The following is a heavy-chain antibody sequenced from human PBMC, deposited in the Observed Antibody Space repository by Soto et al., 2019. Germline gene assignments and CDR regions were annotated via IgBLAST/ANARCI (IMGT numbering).Heavy chain of an antibody. D-gene: IGHD3-22*01. CDR3: ASNGDSSDYRGWFDP. CDR2: IYSGGTT. Sequence: VQLVESGGGLVQPGGSLRLSCAASGFTVSSNYMSWVRQAPGKGLEWVSVIYSGGTTYYADSVTGRFTISRDNSKNTLYLQMNSLRAEDTAVYYCASNGDSSDYRGWFDPWGQGTLGTVSS. V-gene: IGHV3-66*01. J-gene: IGHJ5*02. CDR1: GFTVSSNY.